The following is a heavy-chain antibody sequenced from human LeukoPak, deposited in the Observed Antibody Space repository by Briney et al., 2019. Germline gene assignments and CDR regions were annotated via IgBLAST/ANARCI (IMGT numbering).Heavy chain of an antibody. V-gene: IGHV3-74*01. D-gene: IGHD6-19*01. J-gene: IGHJ4*02. Sequence: GGSLRLSCAASGFTFSNYWMHWVRQAPGKGLVWVSRINSDGINTSYADSVKGRFTISRDNAKNSLYLQMNGLRAEDTAVYYCARDSGSSGWTGYFDYWGQGTLVTVSS. CDR2: INSDGINT. CDR1: GFTFSNYW. CDR3: ARDSGSSGWTGYFDY.